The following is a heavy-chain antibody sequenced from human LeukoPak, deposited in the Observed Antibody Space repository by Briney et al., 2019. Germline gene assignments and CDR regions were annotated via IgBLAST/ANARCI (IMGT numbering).Heavy chain of an antibody. CDR2: IYPRDGST. D-gene: IGHD4-17*01. CDR1: GYTFTSNY. Sequence: ASVKVSCKASGYTFTSNYIHWVRQAPGQGLEWMGMIYPRDGSTSYAQKFQGRVTVTRDTSTSTAYMELRSLRSDDTAVYYCARRSTVTTCDYWGQGTLVTVSS. CDR3: ARRSTVTTCDY. J-gene: IGHJ4*02. V-gene: IGHV1-46*01.